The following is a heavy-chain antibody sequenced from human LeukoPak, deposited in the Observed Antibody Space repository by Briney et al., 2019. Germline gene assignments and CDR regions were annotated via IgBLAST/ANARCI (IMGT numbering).Heavy chain of an antibody. CDR3: ASGARDYYDSSGSRSWFDP. J-gene: IGHJ5*02. Sequence: SETLSLTCAVSGGSISSNNWWGWVRQPPGKGLEWIGEIYHSGSTYYNPSLKSRVTISVDRSKNQFSLKLSSVTAADTAVYYCASGARDYYDSSGSRSWFDPWGQGTLVTASS. D-gene: IGHD3-22*01. CDR1: GGSISSNNW. V-gene: IGHV4-4*02. CDR2: IYHSGST.